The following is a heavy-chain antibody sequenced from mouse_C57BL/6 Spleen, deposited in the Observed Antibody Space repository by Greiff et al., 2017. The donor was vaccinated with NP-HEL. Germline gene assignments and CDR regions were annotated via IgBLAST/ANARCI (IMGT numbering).Heavy chain of an antibody. V-gene: IGHV3-1*01. D-gene: IGHD2-3*01. J-gene: IGHJ4*01. CDR3: AREGNDGYYAMDY. Sequence: EVQLQQSGPGMVKPSQSLSLTCTVTGYSITSGYDWHWIRHFPGNKLEWMGYISYSGSTNYNPSLKSRISITHDTSKNHFFLKLNSVTTEDTATYYCAREGNDGYYAMDYWGQGTSVTVSS. CDR2: ISYSGST. CDR1: GYSITSGYD.